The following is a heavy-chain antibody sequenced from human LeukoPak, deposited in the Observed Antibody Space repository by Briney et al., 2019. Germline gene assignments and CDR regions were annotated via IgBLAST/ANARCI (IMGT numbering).Heavy chain of an antibody. Sequence: PGGSLRLSCAASGFTFSSYEMNWVRQAPGKGLEWVSYISSSGSTIYYADSAKGRFTISRDNTKNSLYLQMNSLRAEDTAVYYCARDNGYCTNGVCFHYYMDVWGKRTTVTVSS. CDR3: ARDNGYCTNGVCFHYYMDV. CDR2: ISSSGSTI. V-gene: IGHV3-48*03. CDR1: GFTFSSYE. J-gene: IGHJ6*03. D-gene: IGHD2-8*01.